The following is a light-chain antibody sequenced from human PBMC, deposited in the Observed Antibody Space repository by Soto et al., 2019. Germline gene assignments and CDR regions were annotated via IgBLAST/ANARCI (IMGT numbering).Light chain of an antibody. V-gene: IGLV1-40*01. CDR2: GNS. Sequence: QSVLAQPPSVSGAPGRKVTISCTGSSSNIGAGYDLHWYQQLPGTAPKLLLYGNSNRPSGVPDRFSGSKSGTSASLAITGTQAQDQAHYSSKAYGSSLSAYVFGTGTKVTV. J-gene: IGLJ1*01. CDR1: SSNIGAGYD. CDR3: KAYGSSLSAYV.